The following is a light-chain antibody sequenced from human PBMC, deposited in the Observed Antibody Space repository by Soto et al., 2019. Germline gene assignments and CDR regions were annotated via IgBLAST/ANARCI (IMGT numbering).Light chain of an antibody. J-gene: IGKJ1*01. CDR2: AAS. V-gene: IGKV1-27*01. Sequence: DIQMTQSPSTLSASVGDTVTVTCRASQSVSGWLAWYQQKQGKVPKLLIYAASTLQSGVPSRFSGSGSGTDFTLTISSLQPEDIATYYCQKYHSAPRTFGQGTKVDIK. CDR3: QKYHSAPRT. CDR1: QSVSGW.